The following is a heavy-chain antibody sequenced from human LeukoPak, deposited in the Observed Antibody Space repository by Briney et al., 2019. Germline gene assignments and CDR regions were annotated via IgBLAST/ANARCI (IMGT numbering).Heavy chain of an antibody. D-gene: IGHD3-22*01. V-gene: IGHV3-23*01. CDR3: AKHYYDTSGTPRYFDY. CDR1: GFTFNSYA. CDR2: IGGTNGRT. J-gene: IGHJ4*02. Sequence: GGSLRLSCAASGFTFNSYAMSWVRQPPGKGLEWVSAIGGTNGRTYYADSVKGRFTISRDNSKNTLYLQMNSLRDEDTAVYYCAKHYYDTSGTPRYFDYWGQGTLVTVSS.